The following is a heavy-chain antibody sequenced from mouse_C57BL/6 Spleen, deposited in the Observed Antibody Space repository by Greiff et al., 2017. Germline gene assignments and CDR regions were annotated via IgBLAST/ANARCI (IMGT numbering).Heavy chain of an antibody. CDR3: ARYPYYYGKGYYFDY. V-gene: IGHV7-3*01. J-gene: IGHJ2*01. CDR1: GFTFTDYY. Sequence: EVMLVESGGGLVQPGGSLSLSCAASGFTFTDYYMSWVRQPPGKALEWLGFIRNKANGYTTEYSASVKGRFTISRDNSQSILYLQMNALRAEDSATYYCARYPYYYGKGYYFDYWGQGTTLTVSS. CDR2: IRNKANGYTT. D-gene: IGHD1-1*01.